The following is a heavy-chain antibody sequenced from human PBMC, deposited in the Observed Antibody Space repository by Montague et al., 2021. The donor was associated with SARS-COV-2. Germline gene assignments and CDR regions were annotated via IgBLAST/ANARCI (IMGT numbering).Heavy chain of an antibody. V-gene: IGHV4-39*07. CDR1: GGSIGNWTYY. Sequence: SETLSLTCTVSGGSIGNWTYYWGWVRQPPGKGLEWIASLYYTGGAFYNPSLQSRLTMSIDTSTNQFSLRLTSVTAADTAVFFCVREKAGGLRNVFDIWGQGRTVTVSS. J-gene: IGHJ3*02. CDR3: VREKAGGLRNVFDI. CDR2: LYYTGGA.